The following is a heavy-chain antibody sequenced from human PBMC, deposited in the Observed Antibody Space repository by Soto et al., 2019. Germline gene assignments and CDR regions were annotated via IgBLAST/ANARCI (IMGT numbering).Heavy chain of an antibody. D-gene: IGHD3-10*01. CDR3: ARGRFGELLSAHYYYYGMDV. CDR1: GGTFSSYA. V-gene: IGHV1-69*06. Sequence: SVKVSCKASGGTFSSYAISWVRQAPGQGLEWMGGIIPIFGTANYAQKFQGRVTITADKSTSTAYMELSSLRSEDTAVYYCARGRFGELLSAHYYYYGMDVWGQGTTVTVSS. CDR2: IIPIFGTA. J-gene: IGHJ6*02.